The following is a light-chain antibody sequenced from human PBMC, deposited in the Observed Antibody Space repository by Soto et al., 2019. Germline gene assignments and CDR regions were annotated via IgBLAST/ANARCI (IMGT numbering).Light chain of an antibody. CDR2: GVS. CDR1: QSVDSTF. CDR3: QQYMSSVT. Sequence: EIVLTQSPGSLSLSPGERATLSCRASQSVDSTFFAWYQKKPGQAPRLLMYGVSKRATGIRDRISGSGSGTDFTITISRLEPEDFAVYYCQQYMSSVTFGQGTRVEIK. J-gene: IGKJ1*01. V-gene: IGKV3-20*01.